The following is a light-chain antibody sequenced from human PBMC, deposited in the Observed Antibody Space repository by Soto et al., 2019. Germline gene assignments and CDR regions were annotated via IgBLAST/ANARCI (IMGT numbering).Light chain of an antibody. V-gene: IGKV1-6*01. Sequence: AIQMTQSPASLSASIGDRITISCRASQDIRKDLAWYQQKPGKAPKLLIYAASSLQSGVPTRFSGSGSGTDFTLSISSLQPKDFATYFCLQDFSFLTFGPGTKVVFK. CDR2: AAS. J-gene: IGKJ3*01. CDR3: LQDFSFLT. CDR1: QDIRKD.